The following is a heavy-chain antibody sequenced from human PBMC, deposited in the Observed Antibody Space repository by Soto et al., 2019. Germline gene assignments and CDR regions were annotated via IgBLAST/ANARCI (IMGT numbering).Heavy chain of an antibody. D-gene: IGHD3-10*01. CDR2: INHSGST. Sequence: SETQSLTCAVYGGSCSGYYWSWIRQPPGKGLEWIGEINHSGSTNYNPSLKSRVTISVDTSKNQFSLKLSSVTAADTAVYYCARGHSLLLWFGEVGMDVWGQGTTVTVSS. CDR3: ARGHSLLLWFGEVGMDV. CDR1: GGSCSGYY. J-gene: IGHJ6*02. V-gene: IGHV4-34*01.